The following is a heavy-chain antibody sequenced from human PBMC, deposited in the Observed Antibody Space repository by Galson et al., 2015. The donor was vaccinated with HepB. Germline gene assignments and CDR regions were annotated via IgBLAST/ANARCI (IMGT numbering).Heavy chain of an antibody. CDR1: GFTFSSYA. Sequence: SLRLSCAASGFTFSSYAMSWVRQAPGKGLEWVSAISGSGGSTYYADSVKGRFTISRDNSKNTLYLQMNSLRAEDTAVYYCAKDHIVVVTAPYFDYWGQGTLVTVSS. CDR3: AKDHIVVVTAPYFDY. V-gene: IGHV3-23*01. J-gene: IGHJ4*02. CDR2: ISGSGGST. D-gene: IGHD2-21*02.